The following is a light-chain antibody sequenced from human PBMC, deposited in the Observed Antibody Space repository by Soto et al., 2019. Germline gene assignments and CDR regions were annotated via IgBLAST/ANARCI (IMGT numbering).Light chain of an antibody. J-gene: IGKJ1*01. CDR2: GAS. CDR3: HQYGSSPAT. Sequence: EIVLTQSPGTLSLSPWERATLSCRASQSVSSSFLAWYQQKPGQAPRLLIYGASSRATGIPDRFSGSGSGTDFTLTISRLEPEDFAVYYCHQYGSSPATFGQGTKWIS. V-gene: IGKV3-20*01. CDR1: QSVSSSF.